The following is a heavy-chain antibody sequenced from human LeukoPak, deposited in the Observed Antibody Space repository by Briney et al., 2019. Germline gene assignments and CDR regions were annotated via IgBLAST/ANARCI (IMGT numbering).Heavy chain of an antibody. V-gene: IGHV4-4*07. Sequence: SETLSLTCTVSGGSINSFYWSWIRQPAGKGLEWIGRIYTTGNTNYNPSLKSRVTMSVDTSKNQFSLKLTSVTAADTAVYYCARGITVAGTESGYYFDYWGQGTLVTVSS. D-gene: IGHD6-19*01. CDR2: IYTTGNT. CDR1: GGSINSFY. CDR3: ARGITVAGTESGYYFDY. J-gene: IGHJ4*02.